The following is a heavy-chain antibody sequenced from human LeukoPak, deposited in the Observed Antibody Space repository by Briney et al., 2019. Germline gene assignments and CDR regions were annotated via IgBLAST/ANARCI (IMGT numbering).Heavy chain of an antibody. CDR3: ARIAAAHYYFDY. D-gene: IGHD6-13*01. J-gene: IGHJ4*02. Sequence: SETLSHTCNVSGGSISSSDYYWSWIRQPPGKGLEWIGYIYYSGSTYYNPSLKSRVTISVDTSKNQFSLKLSSVTAADTAVYYCARIAAAHYYFDYWGQGTLVTVSS. CDR2: IYYSGST. V-gene: IGHV4-30-4*01. CDR1: GGSISSSDYY.